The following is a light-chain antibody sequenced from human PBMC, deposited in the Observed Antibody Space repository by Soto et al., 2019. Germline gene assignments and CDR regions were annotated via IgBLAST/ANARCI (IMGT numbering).Light chain of an antibody. CDR1: QSIATY. Sequence: DIQMTQSPSSLSASVGDRVTITCRASQSIATYLNWYQQKPGKAPKLLIYAASTLQSGVPSKFSGSGFGTDFTLTISSLQTEDFATYYCQQNYSPPPITFGQGTRLEMK. V-gene: IGKV1-39*01. CDR3: QQNYSPPPIT. CDR2: AAS. J-gene: IGKJ5*01.